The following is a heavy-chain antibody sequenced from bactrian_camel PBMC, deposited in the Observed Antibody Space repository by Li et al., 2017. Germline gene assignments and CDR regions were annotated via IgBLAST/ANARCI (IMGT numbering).Heavy chain of an antibody. V-gene: IGHV3S25*01. CDR3: VGGRNTYSDGSPVF. Sequence: QLVESGGGLVQPGGSLRLSCAASGFIFSDYWMYWVRQAPGKGLEWVSTVNFGGGSAYYADSVKGRFIISRDNAKNTVSLQMNTLKPEDTARYYCVGGRNTYSDGSPVFWGQGTQVTVS. CDR1: GFIFSDYW. CDR2: VNFGGGSA. J-gene: IGHJ4*01. D-gene: IGHD4*01.